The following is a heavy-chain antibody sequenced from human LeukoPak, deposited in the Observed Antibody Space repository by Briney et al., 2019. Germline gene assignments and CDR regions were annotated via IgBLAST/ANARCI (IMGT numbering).Heavy chain of an antibody. CDR1: GGSISSGGYY. Sequence: PSETLSLTCTVSGGSISSGGYYWSWIRQPPGKGLEWIGYIYHSGSTYYNPSLKSRVTISVDRSKNQFSLKLSSVTAADTAVYYCACPSADGWLQLGYWGQGTLVTVSS. CDR3: ACPSADGWLQLGY. D-gene: IGHD5-24*01. CDR2: IYHSGST. V-gene: IGHV4-30-2*01. J-gene: IGHJ4*02.